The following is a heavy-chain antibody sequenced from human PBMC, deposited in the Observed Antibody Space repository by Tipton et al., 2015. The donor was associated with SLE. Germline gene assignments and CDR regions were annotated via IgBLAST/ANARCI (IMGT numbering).Heavy chain of an antibody. J-gene: IGHJ2*01. CDR3: VAKTPVRPSDWYFDL. Sequence: TLSLTCTVSGGSISSGSHFWSWIRQPAGKGLEWIGHTSTSGSTNYNPSLKSRVTISVDTSKNQFSLKLSSMTAADTAVYYCVAKTPVRPSDWYFDLWGRGTLVTVSS. CDR2: TSTSGST. CDR1: GGSISSGSHF. V-gene: IGHV4-61*09. D-gene: IGHD4/OR15-4a*01.